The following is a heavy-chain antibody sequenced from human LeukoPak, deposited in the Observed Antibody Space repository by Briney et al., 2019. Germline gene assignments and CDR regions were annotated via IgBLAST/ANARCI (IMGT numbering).Heavy chain of an antibody. CDR1: GFTFSSYA. J-gene: IGHJ4*02. V-gene: IGHV3-23*01. Sequence: GGSLRLSCAASGFTFSSYAMNWVRQVPGKGLEWVSVISGSGISTYYADSVKGRFTISRDNSKNTVYLQMNSLRAEDTAVYYCAKTRPLDSSSWSHGDYWGQGTLVTVSS. CDR3: AKTRPLDSSSWSHGDY. D-gene: IGHD6-13*01. CDR2: ISGSGIST.